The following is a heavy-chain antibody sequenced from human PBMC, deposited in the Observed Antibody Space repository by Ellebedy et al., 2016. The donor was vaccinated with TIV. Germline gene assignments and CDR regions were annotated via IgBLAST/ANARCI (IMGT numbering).Heavy chain of an antibody. V-gene: IGHV3-66*02. CDR1: GFTVSNNY. J-gene: IGHJ5*02. CDR2: IYSVGTT. Sequence: GESMKISCAVSGFTVSNNYMGWVRQAPGKGLEWVSLIYSVGTTYYADSVTGRFTISSDNSKTALYLQLNSLRPEDTAVDYCASNATGGWFDPWGQGTLVTVSS. D-gene: IGHD2-2*01. CDR3: ASNATGGWFDP.